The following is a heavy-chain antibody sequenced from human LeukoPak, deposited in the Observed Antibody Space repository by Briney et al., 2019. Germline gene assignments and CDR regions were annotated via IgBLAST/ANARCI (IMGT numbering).Heavy chain of an antibody. D-gene: IGHD3-9*01. CDR2: INPNSGGT. V-gene: IGHV1-2*02. CDR1: GYTFTTYY. J-gene: IGHJ4*02. Sequence: GASVKVSCKSSGYTFTTYYMHWVRQAPGQGLEWMGWINPNSGGTNYAQKFQGRVTMTRDTSISTAYMELSRLRSDDTAVYYCARSPHILTGENFDYWGQGTLLTVSS. CDR3: ARSPHILTGENFDY.